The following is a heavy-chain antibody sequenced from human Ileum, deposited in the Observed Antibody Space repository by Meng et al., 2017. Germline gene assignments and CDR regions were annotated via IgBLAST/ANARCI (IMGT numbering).Heavy chain of an antibody. V-gene: IGHV4-4*02. CDR2: IFQSGST. D-gene: IGHD1-14*01. CDR3: AKAAAYNLDI. Sequence: QVELEGAGPGWVKPSGTRALTCAVSGVSISSAIWWGWVRQPPGKGLEWIGEIFQSGSTNYNPSLKSRVSISVDKSKNHLSLSLSSVTAADTAVYYCAKAAAYNLDIWGQGALVTVSS. J-gene: IGHJ4*02. CDR1: GVSISSAIW.